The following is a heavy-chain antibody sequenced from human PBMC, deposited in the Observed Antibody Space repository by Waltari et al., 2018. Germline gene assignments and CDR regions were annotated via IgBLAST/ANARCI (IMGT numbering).Heavy chain of an antibody. D-gene: IGHD2-2*01. CDR3: VRENCSVTSCFKHFDY. CDR2: ISSISAYK. V-gene: IGHV3-21*01. Sequence: EGQLVESGGGLVKPGGSLRLSGAACGVRFGTDNMHGVRQAPGKGLEWVAYISSISAYKYYADSVKGRFAISRDNAKNLLFLQMNSLRADDTAVYYCVRENCSVTSCFKHFDYWGRGILVTVSS. CDR1: GVRFGTDN. J-gene: IGHJ4*02.